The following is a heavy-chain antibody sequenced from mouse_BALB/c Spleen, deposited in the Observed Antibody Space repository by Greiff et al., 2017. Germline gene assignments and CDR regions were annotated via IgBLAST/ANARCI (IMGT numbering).Heavy chain of an antibody. D-gene: IGHD2-3*01. CDR3: ARGGKNEVYYVWYFDG. CDR2: INPSTGYT. Sequence: VQLQQSGAELAKPGASVKMSCKASGYTFTSYWMHWVKQRPGQGLEWIGYINPSTGYTEYNQKFKDKATLTADKSSSTAYMQLSSLTSEDSAVYYCARGGKNEVYYVWYFDGWGAGTTVTVSS. V-gene: IGHV1-7*01. CDR1: GYTFTSYW. J-gene: IGHJ1*01.